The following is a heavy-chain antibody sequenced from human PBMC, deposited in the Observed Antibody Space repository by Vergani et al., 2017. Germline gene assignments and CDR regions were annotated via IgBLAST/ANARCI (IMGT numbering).Heavy chain of an antibody. CDR1: GGSISSYY. V-gene: IGHV4-59*03. CDR2: IYYSGST. J-gene: IGHJ4*02. CDR3: GARDSSGYYSFRGIDY. Sequence: QVQLQESGPGLVKPSQTLSLTCTVSGGSISSYYWSWIRQPPGKGLEWIGYIYYSGSTNYNPSLKSRVTISVDTSKNSLYLQMNSLRAEDTAVYYCGARDSSGYYSFRGIDYWGQGTLVTVSS. D-gene: IGHD3-22*01.